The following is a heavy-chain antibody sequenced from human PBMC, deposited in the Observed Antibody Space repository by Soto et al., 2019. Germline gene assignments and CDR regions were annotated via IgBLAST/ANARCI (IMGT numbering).Heavy chain of an antibody. CDR1: GFTFSSYW. J-gene: IGHJ4*02. CDR2: INQDGSEK. Sequence: GGSLRLSCAASGFTFSSYWMSWVRQAPGKGLEWVARINQDGSEKYYVDSVKGRFTISRDNAKNSLYLQVNSLRAEDTAVYYCARDYPGGSYYDYWGQGTLVTVSS. D-gene: IGHD1-26*01. CDR3: ARDYPGGSYYDY. V-gene: IGHV3-7*03.